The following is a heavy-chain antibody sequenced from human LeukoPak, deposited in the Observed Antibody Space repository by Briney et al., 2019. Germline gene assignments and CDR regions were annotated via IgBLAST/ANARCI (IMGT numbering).Heavy chain of an antibody. Sequence: SETLSLTCTVSGGSISSSSYYWGWIRQPPGKGLEWIGSIYYSGSTYYNPSLKSRVTISVDTSKNQFSLKLSSVTAADTAVYYCARDLAESQAFDIWGQGTMVTVSS. CDR1: GGSISSSSYY. V-gene: IGHV4-39*07. J-gene: IGHJ3*02. CDR2: IYYSGST. D-gene: IGHD6-19*01. CDR3: ARDLAESQAFDI.